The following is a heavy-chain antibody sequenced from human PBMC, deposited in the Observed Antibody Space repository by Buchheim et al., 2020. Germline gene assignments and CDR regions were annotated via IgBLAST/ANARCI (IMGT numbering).Heavy chain of an antibody. Sequence: QLQLQESGPGLVKPSETLSLTCTVSGGSISSSSYYWGWIRQPPGKGLEWIGSIYYSGSTYYNPSLKSRVTISVEKPQNQLSLKLRSVTAADTAVYYCARDNLVVVPAAMRYYYYGMDVWGQGTT. V-gene: IGHV4-39*07. CDR1: GGSISSSSYY. D-gene: IGHD2-2*01. CDR2: IYYSGST. CDR3: ARDNLVVVPAAMRYYYYGMDV. J-gene: IGHJ6*01.